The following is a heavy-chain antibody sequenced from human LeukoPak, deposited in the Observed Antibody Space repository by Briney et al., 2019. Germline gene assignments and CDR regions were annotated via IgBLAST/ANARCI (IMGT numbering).Heavy chain of an antibody. D-gene: IGHD1-26*01. CDR3: ARDRKLVVGGSYDY. J-gene: IGHJ4*02. CDR2: IKHDGSEI. Sequence: PGGSLRLSCAASGFTFTTYWMSWVRQAPGKGLEWVANIKHDGSEIYYVDSVKGRFTISRVNAKNSLYLQMNSLRAEDTAAYYCARDRKLVVGGSYDYWGQGTLVTVSS. V-gene: IGHV3-7*01. CDR1: GFTFTTYW.